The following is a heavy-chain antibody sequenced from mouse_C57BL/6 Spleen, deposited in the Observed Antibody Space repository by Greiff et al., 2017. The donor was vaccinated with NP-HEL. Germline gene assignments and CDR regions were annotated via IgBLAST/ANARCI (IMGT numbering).Heavy chain of an antibody. J-gene: IGHJ3*01. CDR3: ARGGGTSPFAY. D-gene: IGHD1-1*01. CDR1: GFTFTDYY. V-gene: IGHV7-3*01. Sequence: VQLKESGGGLVQPGGSLSLSCAASGFTFTDYYMSWVRQPPGKALEWLGFIRNKANGYTTEYSASVKGRFTISRDNSQSILYLQMNARRAEDSATYYCARGGGTSPFAYWGQGTLVTVSA. CDR2: IRNKANGYTT.